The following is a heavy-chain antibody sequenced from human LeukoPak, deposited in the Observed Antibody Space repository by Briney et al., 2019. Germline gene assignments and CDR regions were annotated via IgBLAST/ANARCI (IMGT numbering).Heavy chain of an antibody. V-gene: IGHV4-34*01. J-gene: IGHJ4*02. CDR2: INHSGST. D-gene: IGHD1-26*01. CDR1: GGSFSGYY. CDR3: ASLGVVGATNY. Sequence: SSETLSLTCAVYGGSFSGYYWSWIRQPPGKGLEWIGEINHSGSTNYNPSLKSRVTISVDTSKNQFSLKLSSVTAADTAVYYCASLGVVGATNYWGQGTLVTVSS.